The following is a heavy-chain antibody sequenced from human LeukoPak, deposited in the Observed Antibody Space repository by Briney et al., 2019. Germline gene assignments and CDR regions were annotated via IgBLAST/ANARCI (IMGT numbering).Heavy chain of an antibody. J-gene: IGHJ4*02. CDR2: INPNSGGT. Sequence: ASVKVSCKASGYTFTGYYMHWVRQAPGQGLEWMGWINPNSGGTNYAQKFQGRVTMTRDTSISTAYMELSRLRSDDTAVYYCARVTYDSSGYYYDRPKYYFDYWGQGTLVTVSS. CDR1: GYTFTGYY. V-gene: IGHV1-2*02. D-gene: IGHD3-22*01. CDR3: ARVTYDSSGYYYDRPKYYFDY.